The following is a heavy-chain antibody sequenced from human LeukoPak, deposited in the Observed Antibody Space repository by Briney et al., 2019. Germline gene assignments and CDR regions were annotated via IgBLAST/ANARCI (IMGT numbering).Heavy chain of an antibody. D-gene: IGHD6-13*01. J-gene: IGHJ5*02. CDR2: IYISGST. CDR1: GFTISSSY. V-gene: IGHV3-66*01. Sequence: GGSLRLSCAASGFTISSSYMIWVRQAPGKGLEWVSVIYISGSTYYADSVKGRFTISRDNAKNSLYLQMNSLRAEDTAVYYCARAGYSSSWYWFDPWGQGTLVTVSS. CDR3: ARAGYSSSWYWFDP.